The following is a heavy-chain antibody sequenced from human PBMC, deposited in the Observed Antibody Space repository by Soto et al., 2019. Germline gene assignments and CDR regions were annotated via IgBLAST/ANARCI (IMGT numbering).Heavy chain of an antibody. D-gene: IGHD4-17*01. J-gene: IGHJ4*02. Sequence: EVQVVESGGGLVQPGGSLRLSCAGPGFTFGRHWMTWVRQAPGKGLEWVANIKEDGSEIYYVDSVKGRFTISRDNAKNSVYLQMNSLRAEDTALYYCARGTYGDNGQVLDYWGQGTLVTVSS. CDR1: GFTFGRHW. V-gene: IGHV3-7*01. CDR2: IKEDGSEI. CDR3: ARGTYGDNGQVLDY.